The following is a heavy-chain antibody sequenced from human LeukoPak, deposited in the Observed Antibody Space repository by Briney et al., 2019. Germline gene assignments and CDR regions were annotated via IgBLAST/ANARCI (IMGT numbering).Heavy chain of an antibody. Sequence: KPGGSLRLSCAASGFTFSSYSMNWVRQAPGKGLEWVSSISSSSSYIYYADSVKGRFTISRDNAKNSLYLQTNSLRAEDTAVYYCARFAGELLHRVDYWGQGTLVTVSS. V-gene: IGHV3-21*01. J-gene: IGHJ4*02. CDR3: ARFAGELLHRVDY. CDR2: ISSSSSYI. CDR1: GFTFSSYS. D-gene: IGHD1-26*01.